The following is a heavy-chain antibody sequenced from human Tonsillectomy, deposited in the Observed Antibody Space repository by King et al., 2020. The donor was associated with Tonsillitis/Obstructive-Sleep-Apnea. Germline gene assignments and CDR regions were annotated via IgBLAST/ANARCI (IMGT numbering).Heavy chain of an antibody. CDR2: ISSRSSYT. D-gene: IGHD3-3*01. V-gene: IGHV3-11*05. CDR1: GFTFSDYY. J-gene: IGHJ4*02. CDR3: ASGYDFWSGYYLPYFDY. Sequence: VQLVESGGGLVKPGGSLRLSCAASGFTFSDYYMSWIRQAPGKGLEWVSHISSRSSYTKYADSVKGRLTISRDNAKNSLYLQMNSLRAEDTAVYYCASGYDFWSGYYLPYFDYWGQGTLVTVSS.